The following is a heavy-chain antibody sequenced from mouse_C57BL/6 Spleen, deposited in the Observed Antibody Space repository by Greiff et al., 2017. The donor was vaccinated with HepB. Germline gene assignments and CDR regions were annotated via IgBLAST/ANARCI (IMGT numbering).Heavy chain of an antibody. CDR3: TDDGYSSDY. J-gene: IGHJ2*01. CDR2: IRLKSDNYAT. CDR1: GFTFSNYW. Sequence: EVKVEESGGGLVQPGGSMKLSCVASGFTFSNYWMNWVRQSPEKGLEWVAQIRLKSDNYATHYAESVKGRFTISRDDSKSSVYLQMNNLRAEDTGIYYCTDDGYSSDYWGKGTTLTVSS. V-gene: IGHV6-3*01. D-gene: IGHD2-3*01.